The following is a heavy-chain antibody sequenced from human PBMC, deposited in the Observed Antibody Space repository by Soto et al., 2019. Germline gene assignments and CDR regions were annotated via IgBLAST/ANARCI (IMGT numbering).Heavy chain of an antibody. CDR1: GFTFSSYG. CDR2: ISYDGSNK. Sequence: GGSLRLSCAASGFTFSSYGMHWVRQAPGKGLEWVAVISYDGSNKYYADSVKGRFTISRDNSKNTLYLQMNSLRAEDTAVYYCAKALGFQTEIVGAIDAFDIWGQGTMVTVSS. CDR3: AKALGFQTEIVGAIDAFDI. D-gene: IGHD1-26*01. V-gene: IGHV3-30*18. J-gene: IGHJ3*02.